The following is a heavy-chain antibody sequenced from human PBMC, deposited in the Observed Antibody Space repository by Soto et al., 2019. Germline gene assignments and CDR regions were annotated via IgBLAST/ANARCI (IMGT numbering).Heavy chain of an antibody. Sequence: SVKVSCKASGGTFSSYAISWVRQAPGQGLEWRGGIIPIFGTANYAQKFQGRVTITADESTSTAYMELSSLRSEDTAVYYCARDIVVVPAAYSDAFDIWGQGTMVTV. V-gene: IGHV1-69*13. CDR2: IIPIFGTA. D-gene: IGHD2-2*01. CDR1: GGTFSSYA. J-gene: IGHJ3*02. CDR3: ARDIVVVPAAYSDAFDI.